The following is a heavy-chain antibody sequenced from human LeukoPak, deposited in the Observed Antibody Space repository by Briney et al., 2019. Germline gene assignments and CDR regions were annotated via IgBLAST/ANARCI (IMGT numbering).Heavy chain of an antibody. V-gene: IGHV1-18*01. D-gene: IGHD4-17*01. CDR2: ISAYNGNT. CDR1: GYTSTSYG. Sequence: GASVKVSCKASGYTSTSYGISWARQAPGQGLEWMGWISAYNGNTNYAQKLQGRVTMTTDTSTSTAYMELRSLRSDDTAVYYCASSGMTTVTRRKAFDIWGQGTMVTVSS. CDR3: ASSGMTTVTRRKAFDI. J-gene: IGHJ3*02.